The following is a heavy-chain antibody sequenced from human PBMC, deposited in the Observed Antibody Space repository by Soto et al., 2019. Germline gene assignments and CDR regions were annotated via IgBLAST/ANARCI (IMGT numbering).Heavy chain of an antibody. CDR2: IYYSVST. D-gene: IGHD2-8*02. V-gene: IGHV4-59*01. CDR3: ARDILGQYFDY. J-gene: IGHJ4*02. Sequence: SETLSLTCTVSGGSISSYYWSWIRQPPGKGLVWIVYIYYSVSTNYNPSLKSRVTISLDTSKNQFSLKLSSVTAADTAVYYCARDILGQYFDYWGQGTLVTVSS. CDR1: GGSISSYY.